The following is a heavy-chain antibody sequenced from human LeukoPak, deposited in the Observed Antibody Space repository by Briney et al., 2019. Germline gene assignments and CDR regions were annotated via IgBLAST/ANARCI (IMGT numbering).Heavy chain of an antibody. Sequence: SETLSLTCTVSGGSIRSQYWSWIRQPPGKGLEWIGYIYYSGSTNYNPSLKSRVTISVDTSKNQFSLKLSSVTAADTAFRYCARGNDYGDYTGWGQGTMVTVSS. V-gene: IGHV4-59*08. CDR1: GGSIRSQY. J-gene: IGHJ3*01. CDR2: IYYSGST. CDR3: ARGNDYGDYTG. D-gene: IGHD4-17*01.